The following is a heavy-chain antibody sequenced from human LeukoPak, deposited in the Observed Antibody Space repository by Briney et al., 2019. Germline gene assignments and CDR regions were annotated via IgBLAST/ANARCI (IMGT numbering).Heavy chain of an antibody. D-gene: IGHD1-14*01. CDR1: GFSVSSNY. CDR2: LYSGGTT. J-gene: IGHJ3*02. V-gene: IGHV3-53*01. CDR3: AKQVGPSTTFDI. Sequence: GGSLRLSCAASGFSVSSNYMSWVRQAPGKGLEWVSALYSGGTTYYSDSVKGQFTISSDNSKNTLCLQMNSLRAEDTALYYCAKQVGPSTTFDIWGLGTMVTVSS.